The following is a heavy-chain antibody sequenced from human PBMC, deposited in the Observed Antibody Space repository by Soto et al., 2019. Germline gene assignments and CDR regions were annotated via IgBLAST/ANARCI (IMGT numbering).Heavy chain of an antibody. J-gene: IGHJ5*02. Sequence: NPSETLSLTCAVSGGSFNDCYWSWIRQTPGKGLEWIGRINYSGYTNFNASLKSRVTMSVDTSKNQFSLKLNSVTAADTAVYYRAREGVAGTNWFDPWGQGTLVTVSS. CDR2: INYSGYT. CDR1: GGSFNDCY. CDR3: AREGVAGTNWFDP. D-gene: IGHD2-15*01. V-gene: IGHV4-34*01.